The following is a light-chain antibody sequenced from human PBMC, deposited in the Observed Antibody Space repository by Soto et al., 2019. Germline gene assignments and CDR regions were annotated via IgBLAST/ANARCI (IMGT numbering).Light chain of an antibody. J-gene: IGKJ5*01. CDR2: AAS. CDR1: QGITGY. CDR3: QQVNSYPIS. Sequence: LSASEGDRVTITYRASQGITGYLAWYQQKPGKAPKLLIYAASTLQSGVPSRFSGSGSGTEITLTISSLQPEDFATYYCQQVNSYPISFGQGTLLEI. V-gene: IGKV1-9*01.